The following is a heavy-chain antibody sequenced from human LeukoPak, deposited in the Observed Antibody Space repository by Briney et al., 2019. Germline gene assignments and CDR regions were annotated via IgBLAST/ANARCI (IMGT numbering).Heavy chain of an antibody. CDR3: AGAGIRYFDWLLPGAFDI. V-gene: IGHV1-69*05. D-gene: IGHD3-9*01. CDR1: GGTFSSYA. Sequence: GASVKVSCKASGGTFSSYAISWVRQAPGKGLYWMEGIIPIFGTANYAQKFQGRVTITTDESTSTAYMELSSLRSEDTAVYYRAGAGIRYFDWLLPGAFDIWGQGTMVTVSS. J-gene: IGHJ3*02. CDR2: IIPIFGTA.